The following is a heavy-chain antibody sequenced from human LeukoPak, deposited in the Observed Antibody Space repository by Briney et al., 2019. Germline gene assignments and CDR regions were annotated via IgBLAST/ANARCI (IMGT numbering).Heavy chain of an antibody. CDR1: GGSISSSTYY. Sequence: KASETLSLTCTVSGGSISSSTYYWGWIRQPPGKGLEWIGRISTSGTTNYNPSLKSRVTISVDTSKNQFALNLSCVTAADTAVYYCARAAYSSNSTYWFDPWGQGTLVTVSS. J-gene: IGHJ5*02. CDR3: ARAAYSSNSTYWFDP. V-gene: IGHV4-39*06. D-gene: IGHD6-13*01. CDR2: ISTSGTT.